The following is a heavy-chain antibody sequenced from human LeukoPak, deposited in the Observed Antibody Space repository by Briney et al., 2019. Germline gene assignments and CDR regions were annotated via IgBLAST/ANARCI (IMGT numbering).Heavy chain of an antibody. CDR2: IYYSGTT. J-gene: IGHJ6*03. CDR1: GGSISGYY. V-gene: IGHV4-59*01. D-gene: IGHD3-22*01. Sequence: SETLSLTCTVSGGSISGYYWSWIRQSPGKGLEWIGCIYYSGTTSYNPSLRSRVTISADTSKNQFSLKLSSVTSADTAVYYCARHGMYYYDSSGYSVYYYYYMDVWGKGTTVTVSS. CDR3: ARHGMYYYDSSGYSVYYYYYMDV.